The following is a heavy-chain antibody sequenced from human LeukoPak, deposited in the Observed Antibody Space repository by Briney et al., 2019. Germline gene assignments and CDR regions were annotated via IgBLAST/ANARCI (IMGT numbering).Heavy chain of an antibody. D-gene: IGHD3-10*01. Sequence: GGSLRLSCAASGFTFSIYAMSWVRQAPGKGLEWVGRTRNKANSYTTEYAASVKGRFTISRDDSKNSLYLQMNSLKTEDTAVYYCARSYGSGFFDYWGQGTLVTVSS. V-gene: IGHV3-72*01. CDR1: GFTFSIYA. CDR3: ARSYGSGFFDY. CDR2: TRNKANSYTT. J-gene: IGHJ4*02.